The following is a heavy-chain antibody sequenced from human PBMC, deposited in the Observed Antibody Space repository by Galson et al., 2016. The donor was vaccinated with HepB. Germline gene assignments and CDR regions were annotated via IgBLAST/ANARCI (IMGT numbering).Heavy chain of an antibody. J-gene: IGHJ5*02. CDR2: IYYSATT. CDR1: GSINSGVYY. D-gene: IGHD1-14*01. V-gene: IGHV4-31*02. CDR3: SRGPDRRGLDP. Sequence: GSINSGVYYWSWIRQLPGKGLEWIGAIYYSATTFYNPSLKSRISMSVDTSKNLFSLKLMSVTAADTAIYYCSRGPDRRGLDPWGQGTLVTDSS.